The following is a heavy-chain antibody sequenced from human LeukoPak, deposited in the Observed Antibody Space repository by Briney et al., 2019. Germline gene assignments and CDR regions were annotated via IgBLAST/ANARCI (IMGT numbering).Heavy chain of an antibody. D-gene: IGHD6-6*01. CDR2: TYYRSKWYN. Sequence: SQTLSLTCAISGDSVSSNIRAWNWIRQSPSRGLEWLGRTYYRSKWYNNYAVSVKSRLTINPDTSKNQFSLQLNSVTPEDTAVYYCAREATRETLDYWGQGTLVTVSS. J-gene: IGHJ4*02. CDR1: GDSVSSNIRA. V-gene: IGHV6-1*01. CDR3: AREATRETLDY.